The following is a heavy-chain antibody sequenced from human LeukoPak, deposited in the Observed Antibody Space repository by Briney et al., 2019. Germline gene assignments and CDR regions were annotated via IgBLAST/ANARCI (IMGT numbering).Heavy chain of an antibody. D-gene: IGHD5-24*01. CDR3: ARDAGAMAFDY. CDR2: IYYSGST. Sequence: PSETLSLTCAVSGGSISSYYWSWIRHPPGKGLEWMGYIYYSGSTNYYTSLKSRVNISVDTSKNQFSLKLSCVTAAGTAVYDCARDAGAMAFDYWGQGTLGTASS. J-gene: IGHJ4*02. CDR1: GGSISSYY. V-gene: IGHV4-59*01.